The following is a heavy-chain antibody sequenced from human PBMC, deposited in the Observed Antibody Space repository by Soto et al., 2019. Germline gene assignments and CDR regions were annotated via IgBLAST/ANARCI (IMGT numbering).Heavy chain of an antibody. CDR1: RFPFSYYA. J-gene: IGHJ3*02. CDR3: AKEGTGLYNAFDI. Sequence: QVELVESGGGVVRPGRSLRLSCAASRFPFSYYAMHWVRQAPGKGLEFVAVLLDDGSKYYADYVKGRFTISKDNSMKTVDLEMSSLSPEDTALYYCAKEGTGLYNAFDIWGQGKMVTVS. CDR2: LLDDGSK. D-gene: IGHD3-10*01. V-gene: IGHV3-30*18.